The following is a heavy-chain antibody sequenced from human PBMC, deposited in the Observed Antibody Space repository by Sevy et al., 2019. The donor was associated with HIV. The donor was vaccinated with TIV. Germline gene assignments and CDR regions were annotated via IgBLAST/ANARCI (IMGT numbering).Heavy chain of an antibody. Sequence: ASVKVSCKASGYTFTSYGISWVRQAPGQGLEWMGWISAYNGNTNYAQKLQGRVTMTTDTSTSTAYMELRSLRSDDTAVYYCARDHVGEMATIGPIDAFDIWGQGTMVTVSS. J-gene: IGHJ3*02. CDR2: ISAYNGNT. CDR3: ARDHVGEMATIGPIDAFDI. CDR1: GYTFTSYG. D-gene: IGHD1-1*01. V-gene: IGHV1-18*01.